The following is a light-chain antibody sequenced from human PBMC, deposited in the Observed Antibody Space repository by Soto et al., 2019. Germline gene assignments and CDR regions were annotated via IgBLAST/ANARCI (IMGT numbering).Light chain of an antibody. CDR2: DAT. CDR3: CSYAGSYSYV. J-gene: IGLJ1*01. V-gene: IGLV2-11*01. CDR1: SSDVGGYNY. Sequence: QAFLTQPRSVSAAPGQSVAISCTGTSSDVGGYNYVSWYQQHPGKAPKLIIYDATKRPSGVPDRFSGSSSGNTASLTISGLQAEDEADYFCCSYAGSYSYVFGTGTKVTVL.